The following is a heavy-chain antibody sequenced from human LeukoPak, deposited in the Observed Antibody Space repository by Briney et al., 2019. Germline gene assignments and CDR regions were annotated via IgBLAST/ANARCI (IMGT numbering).Heavy chain of an antibody. CDR2: VCYSGST. CDR3: ARTSPYSSSCWDY. D-gene: IGHD6-13*01. J-gene: IGHJ4*02. Sequence: SETLSLTCAVSGGSISTYYWTWIRQPPGKGLEWIGYVCYSGSTNYNPSLKSRVTISVDTSKSQFSLKLSSVTAADTAVYYCARTSPYSSSCWDYWGQGTLVTVSS. CDR1: GGSISTYY. V-gene: IGHV4-59*01.